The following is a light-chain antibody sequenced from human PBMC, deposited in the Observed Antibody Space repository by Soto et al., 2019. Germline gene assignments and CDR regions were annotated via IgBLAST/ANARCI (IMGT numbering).Light chain of an antibody. CDR3: CSQRSSTSHV. J-gene: IGLJ1*01. CDR2: AVS. Sequence: QSVLTHPASVSRSPGQPITISFSGNISDVLAYNLVSWYQQHPGRAPKLMIYAVSNRPSGVSNRFSCSKSGNAASLTISGIQAEDEADYYCCSQRSSTSHVFGTWTKVTVL. CDR1: ISDVLAYNL. V-gene: IGLV2-14*01.